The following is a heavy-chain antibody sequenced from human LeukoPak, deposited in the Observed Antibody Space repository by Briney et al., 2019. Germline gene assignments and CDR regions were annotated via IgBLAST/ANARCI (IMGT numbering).Heavy chain of an antibody. V-gene: IGHV4-38-2*01. CDR2: IYHSGST. CDR1: GYSISSGYY. Sequence: PETLSLTCAVSGYSISSGYYWGWIRQPPGKGLEWIGSIYHSGSTYYNPSLKSRVTISVDTSKNQFSLKLSSVTAADTAVYYCARQIVATVYFDYWGQGTLVTVSS. J-gene: IGHJ4*02. D-gene: IGHD2-15*01. CDR3: ARQIVATVYFDY.